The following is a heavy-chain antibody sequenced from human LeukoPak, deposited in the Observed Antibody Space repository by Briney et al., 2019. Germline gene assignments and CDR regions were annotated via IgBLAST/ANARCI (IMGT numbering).Heavy chain of an antibody. Sequence: PSETLSLTCAVYGGSFSGYYWSWIRQPPGKGLEWIGEINHSGSTNYNPSLKSRDTISVDTSKNQFSLKLSSVTAADTAVYYCARGRDIVVVPAAMRGGRWFDPWGQGTLVTVSS. J-gene: IGHJ5*02. D-gene: IGHD2-2*01. V-gene: IGHV4-34*01. CDR2: INHSGST. CDR3: ARGRDIVVVPAAMRGGRWFDP. CDR1: GGSFSGYY.